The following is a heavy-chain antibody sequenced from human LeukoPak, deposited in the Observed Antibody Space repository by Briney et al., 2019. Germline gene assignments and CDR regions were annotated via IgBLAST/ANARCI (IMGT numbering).Heavy chain of an antibody. V-gene: IGHV3-21*01. CDR1: GFTFSIYS. CDR2: ISSRSCYI. J-gene: IGHJ3*02. D-gene: IGHD6-19*01. Sequence: PGGSLRLSCAASGFTFSIYSMNWVRQARGKGLEGVSSISSRSCYIYYADSVKGRFTISRDNAKNSLYLQMNSRRAEDTAVYYCARDGDSSGRYGAFDIWGQGTMVTVSS. CDR3: ARDGDSSGRYGAFDI.